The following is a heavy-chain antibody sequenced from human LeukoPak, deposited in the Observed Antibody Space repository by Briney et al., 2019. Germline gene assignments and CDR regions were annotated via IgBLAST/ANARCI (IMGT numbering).Heavy chain of an antibody. D-gene: IGHD2-2*01. CDR3: ADQRIAEGVPAALYY. V-gene: IGHV1-46*01. CDR2: INPSGGST. CDR1: GYTFTSYY. Sequence: ASVKVSCKASGYTFTSYYMHWVRQAPGQGLERMGIINPSGGSTSYAQKFQGRVTMTRDMSTSTVYMELSSLRSEDTAVYYCADQRIAEGVPAALYYWGQGTLVTVSS. J-gene: IGHJ4*02.